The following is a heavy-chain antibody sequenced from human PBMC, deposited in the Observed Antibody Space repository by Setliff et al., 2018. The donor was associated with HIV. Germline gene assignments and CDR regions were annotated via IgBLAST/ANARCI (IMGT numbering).Heavy chain of an antibody. CDR1: DGSISSGGYY. D-gene: IGHD6-13*01. CDR3: ARDTRIAATGTYYFDY. CDR2: IYYSGST. J-gene: IGHJ4*02. V-gene: IGHV4-31*03. Sequence: SETLSLTCTVSDGSISSGGYYWNWIRQHPGKGLEWIGYIYYSGSTYYNPSLKSRVTISVDTSKNQFSLKLSSVTAADTAVYYCARDTRIAATGTYYFDYWGQGTLVTVSS.